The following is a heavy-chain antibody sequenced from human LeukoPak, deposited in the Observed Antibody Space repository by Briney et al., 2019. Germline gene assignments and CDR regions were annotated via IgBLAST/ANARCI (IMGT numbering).Heavy chain of an antibody. Sequence: GGSLRLSCAASGFTVSNNLMNWVRQAPGKGLEWVSLIYSDGSTYYADSVKGRFTIPRDHSKNTLYLQMNSLRAEDTAVYYCARDPSAVRANTYAWGQGNLVTVSS. CDR3: ARDPSAVRANTYA. CDR2: IYSDGST. J-gene: IGHJ5*02. CDR1: GFTVSNNL. V-gene: IGHV3-66*01. D-gene: IGHD2-2*01.